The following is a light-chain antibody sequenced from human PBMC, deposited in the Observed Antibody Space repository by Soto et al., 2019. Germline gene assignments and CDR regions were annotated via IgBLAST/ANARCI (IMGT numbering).Light chain of an antibody. CDR1: QSVSSN. V-gene: IGKV3-15*01. J-gene: IGKJ1*01. CDR2: GAS. CDR3: QQYNNWPRT. Sequence: ELVLTHSPATLSVSPGERATVSCRASQSVSSNLAWYQQKPGQAPRLLIYGASTRATGIPARFSGSGSGTEFTLTISSLQSEDFAVYYCQQYNNWPRTFGQGTKVDI.